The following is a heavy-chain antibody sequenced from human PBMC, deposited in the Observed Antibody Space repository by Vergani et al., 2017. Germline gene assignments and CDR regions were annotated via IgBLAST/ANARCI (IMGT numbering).Heavy chain of an antibody. CDR2: ISWKSGST. CDR1: GFTFDDYA. CDR3: ASYTGGDSSSWYYYYYYMDV. Sequence: EVQLVESGGGLVQPGRSLRLSCAASGFTFDDYAMHWVRQAPGKGLEWVSGISWKSGSTGYADSVKGRFTISRDNAKNSLYLQMNSLRAEDTAVYYCASYTGGDSSSWYYYYYYMDVWGKGTTVTVSS. V-gene: IGHV3-9*01. D-gene: IGHD6-13*01. J-gene: IGHJ6*03.